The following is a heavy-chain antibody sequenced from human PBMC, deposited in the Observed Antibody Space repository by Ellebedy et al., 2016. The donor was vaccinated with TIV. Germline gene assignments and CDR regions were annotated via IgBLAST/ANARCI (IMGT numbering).Heavy chain of an antibody. CDR3: ARGVTALDY. V-gene: IGHV5-51*01. CDR2: INPVDSDT. Sequence: GESLKISCEGSGYTFSTYWIGRVRQVPGKGLEWIGIINPVDSDTRYSPSFQGQVTISADTSINSAFLQWSSLKASDTAIYFCARGVTALDYWGRGTLVTVSS. D-gene: IGHD2-21*02. J-gene: IGHJ4*02. CDR1: GYTFSTYW.